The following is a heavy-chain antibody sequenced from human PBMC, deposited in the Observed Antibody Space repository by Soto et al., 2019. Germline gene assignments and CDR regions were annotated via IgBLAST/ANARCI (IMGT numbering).Heavy chain of an antibody. CDR1: GFSISDCS. CDR3: ASVLGSRRSGSYPSY. CDR2: ISTNNDAI. V-gene: IGHV3-48*01. J-gene: IGHJ4*02. Sequence: EVQLVESGGGLVQPGGSLRLSCAASGFSISDCSMNWVRRAPGKGLEWISYISTNNDAIYYADSVKGRFTISRDNAKKSLYLQMNSRRAEDTALYYCASVLGSRRSGSYPSYWGQGTLVTVSS. D-gene: IGHD3-10*01.